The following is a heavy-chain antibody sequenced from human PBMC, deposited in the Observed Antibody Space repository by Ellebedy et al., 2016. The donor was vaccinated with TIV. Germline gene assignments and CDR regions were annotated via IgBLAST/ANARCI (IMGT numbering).Heavy chain of an antibody. J-gene: IGHJ5*02. CDR2: IYTSGST. CDR3: AREWEPYNYWFDP. D-gene: IGHD1-26*01. CDR1: GGSISSGSYY. V-gene: IGHV4-61*02. Sequence: SETLSLTXTVSGGSISSGSYYWSWIRQPAGKGLEWIGRIYTSGSTNYNPSLKSRVTMSVDTSKNQFSLKLSSVTAADTAVYYCAREWEPYNYWFDPWGQGTLVTVSS.